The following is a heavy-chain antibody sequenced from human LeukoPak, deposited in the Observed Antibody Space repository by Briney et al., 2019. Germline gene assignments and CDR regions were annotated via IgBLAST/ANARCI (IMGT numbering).Heavy chain of an antibody. V-gene: IGHV3-66*01. D-gene: IGHD2-2*01. Sequence: GGSLRLSCAASGFTVSSKYMSWVRQAPGKGLEWVSVIYIDGGTYYADSVKGRFTISRDNSKNTLLLQMNSLRAENTAVYYCARGHYSNRLGGQGTLVTVSS. CDR1: GFTVSSKY. CDR2: IYIDGGT. J-gene: IGHJ4*02. CDR3: ARGHYSNRL.